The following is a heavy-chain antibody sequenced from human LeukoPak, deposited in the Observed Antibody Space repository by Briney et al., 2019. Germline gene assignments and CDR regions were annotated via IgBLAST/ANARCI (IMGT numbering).Heavy chain of an antibody. Sequence: GGSLRLTCAASGFTFSSYAMHWVRQAPGKGLEWVAVISYDGSNKYYADSVKGRFTISRDNSKNTLYLQMNSLRAEDTAVYYCARDPLDVAAAGFVHYYYGMDVWGQGTTVTVSS. CDR3: ARDPLDVAAAGFVHYYYGMDV. D-gene: IGHD6-13*01. CDR1: GFTFSSYA. J-gene: IGHJ6*02. CDR2: ISYDGSNK. V-gene: IGHV3-30-3*01.